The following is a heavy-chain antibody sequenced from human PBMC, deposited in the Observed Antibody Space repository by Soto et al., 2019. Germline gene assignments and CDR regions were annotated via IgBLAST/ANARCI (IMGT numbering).Heavy chain of an antibody. CDR2: LGAARDP. Sequence: EVQLVESGGGSVQPGESLRLSCAASGFSFRDYDMHWVRQRKGKGLEWVSALGAARDPYYVGSVKGRFSVSRDNAQNSLLLQMNTLRVDDTAVYFCARAYLGRLPRRADYYYAMDVWGRGTTVTVSS. CDR1: GFSFRDYD. CDR3: ARAYLGRLPRRADYYYAMDV. V-gene: IGHV3-13*05. J-gene: IGHJ6*02. D-gene: IGHD1-26*01.